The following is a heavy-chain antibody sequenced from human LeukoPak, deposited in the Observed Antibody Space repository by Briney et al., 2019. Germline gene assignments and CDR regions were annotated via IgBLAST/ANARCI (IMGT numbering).Heavy chain of an antibody. D-gene: IGHD2-15*01. Sequence: ASVKVSCKASGYTFTSYDIQWVRQATGQGLEWMGWMNPNSGNTGYAQKFQERVTITRDMSTSTVYMELSSLRSEDTAVYYCAADRDCSGGNCPPHNFDIWGQGTVVTVSS. CDR3: AADRDCSGGNCPPHNFDI. V-gene: IGHV1-8*01. CDR2: MNPNSGNT. CDR1: GYTFTSYD. J-gene: IGHJ3*02.